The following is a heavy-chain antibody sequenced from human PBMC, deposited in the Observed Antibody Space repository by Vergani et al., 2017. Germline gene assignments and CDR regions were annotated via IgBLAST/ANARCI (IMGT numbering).Heavy chain of an antibody. D-gene: IGHD6-19*01. CDR3: AKAVAPNTGLVWFDP. CDR2: ISSSSSYI. Sequence: EVQLVESGGGLVKPGGSLRLSCAASGFTFSSYSMNWVRQAPGKGLEWVSSISSSSSYIYYADSVKGRFTISRDNAKNSLYLQMNSLRAEDTAVYYCAKAVAPNTGLVWFDPWGQGTLVTVSS. J-gene: IGHJ5*02. V-gene: IGHV3-21*01. CDR1: GFTFSSYS.